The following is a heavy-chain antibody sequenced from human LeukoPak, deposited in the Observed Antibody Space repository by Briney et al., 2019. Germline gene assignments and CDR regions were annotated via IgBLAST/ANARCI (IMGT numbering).Heavy chain of an antibody. CDR1: GYTFTGYY. J-gene: IGHJ4*02. V-gene: IGHV1-46*01. Sequence: ASVKVSCKASGYTFTGYYMHWVRQAPGQGLEWMGIINPSGGSTSYAQKFQGRVTMTRDMSTSTVYMELSSLRSEDTAVYYCARDWIAVAGTLDYWGQGTLVTVSS. CDR2: INPSGGST. CDR3: ARDWIAVAGTLDY. D-gene: IGHD6-19*01.